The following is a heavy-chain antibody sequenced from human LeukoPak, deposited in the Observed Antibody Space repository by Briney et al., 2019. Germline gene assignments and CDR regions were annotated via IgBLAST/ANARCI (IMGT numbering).Heavy chain of an antibody. Sequence: ASVKVSCKASGYTFTSYGISWVRQAPGQGLEWMGWISAYNGNTNYAQKLQGRVTMTTDTSTSTAYMELRSLRSDDTAVYYCARGRIGHSYGLQPKKNPKSWFFDYWGQGTLVTVSS. CDR1: GYTFTSYG. D-gene: IGHD5-18*01. CDR2: ISAYNGNT. CDR3: ARGRIGHSYGLQPKKNPKSWFFDY. J-gene: IGHJ4*02. V-gene: IGHV1-18*01.